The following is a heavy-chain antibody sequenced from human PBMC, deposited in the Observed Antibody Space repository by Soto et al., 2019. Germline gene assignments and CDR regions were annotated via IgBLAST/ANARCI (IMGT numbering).Heavy chain of an antibody. Sequence: SETLSLTCTVSGVSITSGGYYWSWIRQHPGKGLEWIGFISYSGTTHYSASLRSRVSISVDTSKNQFSLDLSSVTAADTAVYYCATMGTPVTGLYYFDYWGQGTLVTVSS. V-gene: IGHV4-30-4*08. CDR2: ISYSGTT. CDR3: ATMGTPVTGLYYFDY. J-gene: IGHJ4*02. CDR1: GVSITSGGYY. D-gene: IGHD4-17*01.